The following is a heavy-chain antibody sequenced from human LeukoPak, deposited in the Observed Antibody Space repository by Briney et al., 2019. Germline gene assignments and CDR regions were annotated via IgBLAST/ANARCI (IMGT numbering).Heavy chain of an antibody. CDR2: IKSKTDGGTT. CDR1: GFTLTNAW. Sequence: PGGSLRLSCAASGFTLTNAWMGRVRQAPGKGLEWIGRIKSKTDGGTTDYAAPVKGRFTISRDDSRNTLYLQLNSLKSEDTAEYYCTTDRGVAARPLFDFWGQGILVTVSS. V-gene: IGHV3-15*01. J-gene: IGHJ4*02. CDR3: TTDRGVAARPLFDF. D-gene: IGHD6-6*01.